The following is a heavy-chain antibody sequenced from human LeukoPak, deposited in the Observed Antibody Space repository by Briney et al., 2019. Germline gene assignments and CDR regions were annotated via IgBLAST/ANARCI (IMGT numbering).Heavy chain of an antibody. CDR3: ARATVSVAAIGY. CDR1: GFTFSSIW. J-gene: IGHJ4*02. Sequence: GGSLRLSCATSGFTFSSIWMSWVRQAPGKGLEWVANIKHDGSETNYVDSVKGRFTISRDNAKNSLHLQMNSLRAEDTAVYYCARATVSVAAIGYWGQGTLVTVSS. CDR2: IKHDGSET. D-gene: IGHD6-19*01. V-gene: IGHV3-7*04.